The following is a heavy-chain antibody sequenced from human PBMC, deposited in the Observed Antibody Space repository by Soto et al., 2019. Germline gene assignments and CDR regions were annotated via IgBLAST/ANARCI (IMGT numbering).Heavy chain of an antibody. CDR2: IIPIIGKT. J-gene: IGHJ6*03. CDR1: GGTFSNCT. D-gene: IGHD2-2*01. CDR3: ASTLIIPAAIVLNYYYYMDV. Sequence: ASVKVSCKASGGTFSNCTINWVRQAPGQGLEWMGRIIPIIGKTNYAQKFQGRVTITADKSTSTAYMELSSLRSDDTAVYYCASTLIIPAAIVLNYYYYMDVWGKGTTVTVSS. V-gene: IGHV1-69*02.